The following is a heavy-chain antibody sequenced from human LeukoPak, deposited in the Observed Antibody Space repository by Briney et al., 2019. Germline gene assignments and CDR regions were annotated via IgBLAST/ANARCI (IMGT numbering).Heavy chain of an antibody. V-gene: IGHV3-23*01. J-gene: IGHJ4*02. D-gene: IGHD1-20*01. Sequence: GGFLRLSCAASGFTFGSYAMGWVRQAPGKGLEWVSAISSSGASTYYADSVKGRFTISRDNSKNTLYLQMNSLRAEDTAVYYCAKDLDSWKFGYGHYYFDYWGQGTLVTVSS. CDR1: GFTFGSYA. CDR2: ISSSGAST. CDR3: AKDLDSWKFGYGHYYFDY.